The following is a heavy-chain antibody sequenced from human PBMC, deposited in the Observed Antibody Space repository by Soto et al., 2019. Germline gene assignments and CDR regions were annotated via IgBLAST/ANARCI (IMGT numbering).Heavy chain of an antibody. Sequence: QVQLQESGPGLVKTSQTLSLTCTVSGFSIISDDYYWSWIRQPPGKGLEWIGYIYYSGRTAYNPSLKSRIIISIDTSKNPCSLDLSAVSATDTAVYFCARELSNSPDYSDWGQGTLITVSS. V-gene: IGHV4-30-4*01. CDR2: IYYSGRT. D-gene: IGHD6-6*01. CDR1: GFSIISDDYY. J-gene: IGHJ4*02. CDR3: ARELSNSPDYSD.